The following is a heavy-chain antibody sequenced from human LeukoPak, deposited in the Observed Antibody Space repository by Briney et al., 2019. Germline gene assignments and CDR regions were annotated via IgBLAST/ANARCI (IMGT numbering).Heavy chain of an antibody. V-gene: IGHV1-69*13. D-gene: IGHD2-2*01. CDR2: IIPIFGTA. CDR1: GGTFSSYA. Sequence: SVKVPCKASGGTFSSYAISWVRQAPGQGLEWMGGIIPIFGTANYAQKFQGRVTITADESTSTAYMELSSLRSEDTAVYYCARIRLGYCSSTSCPSGAHYYYGMDVWGQGTTVTVSS. CDR3: ARIRLGYCSSTSCPSGAHYYYGMDV. J-gene: IGHJ6*02.